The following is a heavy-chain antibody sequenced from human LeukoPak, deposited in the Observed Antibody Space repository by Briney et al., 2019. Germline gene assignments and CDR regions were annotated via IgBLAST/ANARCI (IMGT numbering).Heavy chain of an antibody. D-gene: IGHD3-10*02. Sequence: PGGSLRLSCAASGFTFSGYEMNWVCQAPGKWLEWVSYISSSGSTIYYADCVKGRFTISRDNAKNSLYLQMNSLRAEDTAVYYCAELGITMIGGVWGKGTTVTISS. CDR1: GFTFSGYE. CDR3: AELGITMIGGV. J-gene: IGHJ6*04. V-gene: IGHV3-48*03. CDR2: ISSSGSTI.